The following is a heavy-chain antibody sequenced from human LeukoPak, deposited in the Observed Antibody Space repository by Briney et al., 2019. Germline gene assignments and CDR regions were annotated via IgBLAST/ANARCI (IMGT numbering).Heavy chain of an antibody. Sequence: PGGSLRLSCEASGFTFSAYAMTGARQPPGKALEWVSPIGSDKTPHYSESVKGRFAISRDNSKNTLFLQLHNLRVEDTALYYCARDLHYYVAMAVWGQGSTVTVPS. D-gene: IGHD3-10*02. CDR1: GFTFSAYA. J-gene: IGHJ6*02. CDR2: IGSDKTP. V-gene: IGHV3-23*01. CDR3: ARDLHYYVAMAV.